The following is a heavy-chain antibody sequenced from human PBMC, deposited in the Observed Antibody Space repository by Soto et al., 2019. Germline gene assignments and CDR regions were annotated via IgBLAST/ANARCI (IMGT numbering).Heavy chain of an antibody. CDR3: ARDWAAAGPVDY. Sequence: QVQLVQSGAEVKKPGASVKVSCKASGYTFTSYGISLVRQAPGQGRERMGWISAYNGNTNYAQKLQGRVTMTTDTSTSTAYMELRSLRSYDTAGYECARDWAAAGPVDYWGQGTLVTVSS. V-gene: IGHV1-18*01. CDR1: GYTFTSYG. J-gene: IGHJ4*02. D-gene: IGHD6-13*01. CDR2: ISAYNGNT.